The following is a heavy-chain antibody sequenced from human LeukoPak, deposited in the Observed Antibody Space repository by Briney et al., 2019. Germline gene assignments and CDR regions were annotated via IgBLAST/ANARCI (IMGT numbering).Heavy chain of an antibody. V-gene: IGHV3-7*01. Sequence: GGSLRLSCAASGFTFRSYWMAWVRQAPGKGLEWVANIKEDESAKHQADSVKGRFTISRDNAQNSVYLQMSSLRGEDTAVYYCARDVGGSLDYWGQGTMVTVSS. J-gene: IGHJ4*02. CDR2: IKEDESAK. CDR3: ARDVGGSLDY. D-gene: IGHD1-26*01. CDR1: GFTFRSYW.